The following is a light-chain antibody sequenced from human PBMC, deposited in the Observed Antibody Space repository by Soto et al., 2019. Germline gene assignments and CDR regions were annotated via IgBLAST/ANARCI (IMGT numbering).Light chain of an antibody. Sequence: DIQMTQSPSSLSASVGDRVTITCRASQAIYNYLAWYQQKPGKVPTLLISAASTLQSGVPSRFSGSGSGTDCTLTICSLQPEDVATYYCQKFSAVSTFGRGTNVEI. CDR1: QAIYNY. CDR2: AAS. J-gene: IGKJ4*01. CDR3: QKFSAVST. V-gene: IGKV1-27*01.